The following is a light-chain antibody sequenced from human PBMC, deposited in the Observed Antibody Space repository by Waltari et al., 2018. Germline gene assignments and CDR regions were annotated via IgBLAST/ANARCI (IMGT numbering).Light chain of an antibody. CDR3: QSDDTHGGV. Sequence: HWFQQLPGTAPTLLIFDNNIRPSGVPNRFSGSKSGASASLAITGLQPDDEAYYFCQSDDTHGGVFGGGTKLTVL. J-gene: IGLJ3*02. CDR2: DNN. V-gene: IGLV1-40*03.